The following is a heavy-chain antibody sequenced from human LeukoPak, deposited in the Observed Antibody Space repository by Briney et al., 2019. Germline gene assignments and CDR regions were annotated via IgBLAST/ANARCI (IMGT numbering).Heavy chain of an antibody. CDR1: GGSISSYY. CDR3: ARGSRVLLWFGESFDC. CDR2: IYYSGST. J-gene: IGHJ4*02. Sequence: SETLSLTCTVSGGSISSYYWSWIRQPPGKGLEWIGYIYYSGSTNYNPSLKSRVTISVDKSKNQFSLKLSSVTAADTAVYYCARGSRVLLWFGESFDCWGQGTLVTVSS. V-gene: IGHV4-59*12. D-gene: IGHD3-10*01.